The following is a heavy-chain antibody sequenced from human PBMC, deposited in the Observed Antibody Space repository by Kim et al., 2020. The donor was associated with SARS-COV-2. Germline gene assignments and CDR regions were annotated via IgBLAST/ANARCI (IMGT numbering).Heavy chain of an antibody. J-gene: IGHJ5*02. CDR3: ARASAYYSSGQSGPDP. Sequence: SLKRRVTRSVDTSKNQFSLKLSSVTAADTAVYYCARASAYYSSGQSGPDPWGQGTLVTVSS. V-gene: IGHV4-31*02. D-gene: IGHD6-25*01.